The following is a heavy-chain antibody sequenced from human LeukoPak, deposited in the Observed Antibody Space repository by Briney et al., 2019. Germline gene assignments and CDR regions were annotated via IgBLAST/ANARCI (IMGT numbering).Heavy chain of an antibody. CDR3: VRNTVTDDGFDI. J-gene: IGHJ3*02. V-gene: IGHV3-33*01. Sequence: GRSLRHSCAASGFTFSRYGMHWVRQAPGKGLEWVTVIWYDGSNENYADFVKGRFTISRDNSKNTLYLQMNSLRAEDTAVYYCVRNTVTDDGFDIWGQGTMVTVSP. CDR2: IWYDGSNE. CDR1: GFTFSRYG. D-gene: IGHD4-17*01.